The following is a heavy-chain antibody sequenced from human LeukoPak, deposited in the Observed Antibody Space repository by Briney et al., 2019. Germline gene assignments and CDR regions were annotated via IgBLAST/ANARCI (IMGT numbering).Heavy chain of an antibody. CDR1: GFTFSSYG. CDR3: AKDPVNCSSTSCSHYYYYYMDV. Sequence: GGSLRLSCAASGFTFSSYGMHWVRQAPGKGLEWVAFIRYDGSNKYYAVSVKGRFTISRDNSKNTLYLQMNSLRAEDTAVYYCAKDPVNCSSTSCSHYYYYYMDVWGKGTTVTVSS. V-gene: IGHV3-30*02. D-gene: IGHD2-2*01. CDR2: IRYDGSNK. J-gene: IGHJ6*03.